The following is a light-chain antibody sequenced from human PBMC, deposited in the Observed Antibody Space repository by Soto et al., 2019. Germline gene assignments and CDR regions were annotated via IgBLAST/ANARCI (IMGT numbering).Light chain of an antibody. CDR1: QSVSSNY. V-gene: IGKV3-20*01. CDR3: HQYGSSPST. CDR2: GAS. J-gene: IGKJ1*01. Sequence: EIVLTQSPGTLSLSPGERATLSCRASQSVSSNYLAWYHQKPGQAPRLLIYGASFRATGVPDRFSGSGSGTDFTLTISRLEPEDFAIYYCHQYGSSPSTFGQGTKVDIK.